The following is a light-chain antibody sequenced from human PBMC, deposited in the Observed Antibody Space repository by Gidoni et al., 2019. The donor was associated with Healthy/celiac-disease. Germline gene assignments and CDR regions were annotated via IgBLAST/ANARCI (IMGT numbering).Light chain of an antibody. Sequence: QSAMTQPASVSGSPGQSITISCTGTSSDVGDYNYVAWYQQHPGKAPKLMIYEVSNRPSGVSNRFSGSKSGNTASLTISGLHAEDEADYYCSSYTSSREVVFGGGTKLPVL. CDR2: EVS. CDR1: SSDVGDYNY. V-gene: IGLV2-14*01. J-gene: IGLJ2*01. CDR3: SSYTSSREVV.